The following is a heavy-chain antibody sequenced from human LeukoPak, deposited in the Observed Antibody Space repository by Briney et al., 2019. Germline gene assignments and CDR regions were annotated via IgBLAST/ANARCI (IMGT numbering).Heavy chain of an antibody. Sequence: GGSLRLSCTGSGFTFGDYAMSWFRQAPGKGLEWVGFIRSKSYGGTTKYVASVKGRFTMSRDDSKSIAYLQMNSLKTEDTAVYYCAKDYPYGDYFFDHWGQGTLVTVSS. CDR3: AKDYPYGDYFFDH. D-gene: IGHD4-17*01. CDR1: GFTFGDYA. J-gene: IGHJ4*02. CDR2: IRSKSYGGTT. V-gene: IGHV3-49*03.